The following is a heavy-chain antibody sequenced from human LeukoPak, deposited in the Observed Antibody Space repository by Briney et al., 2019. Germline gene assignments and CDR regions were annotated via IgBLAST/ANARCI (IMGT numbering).Heavy chain of an antibody. D-gene: IGHD3-10*01. V-gene: IGHV3-11*01. Sequence: NPGGSLRLSCAASGFTFSDYYMSWIRQAPGKGLEWVSYISSSGSTIYYADSVKGRFTISRDNAKNSLYLQMNSLRAEDTVVYYCARGHGWAPKMDRGAYWGQGTLVTVSS. J-gene: IGHJ4*02. CDR3: ARGHGWAPKMDRGAY. CDR1: GFTFSDYY. CDR2: ISSSGSTI.